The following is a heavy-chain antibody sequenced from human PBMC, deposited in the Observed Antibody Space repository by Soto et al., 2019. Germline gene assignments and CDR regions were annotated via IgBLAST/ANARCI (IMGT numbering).Heavy chain of an antibody. CDR3: VKEWAGGTGACMDV. V-gene: IGHV3-23*01. CDR2: ISGSDGST. CDR1: GFTFNNYA. Sequence: EVQLLESGGGLVQPGGSLRLSCAASGFTFNNYAMTWVRQAPGKGLEWVSTISGSDGSTYYADSVKGRLTISRDNSKNALYLQMSGLRAGDTALYYCVKEWAGGTGACMDVWGQGTAVTVS. J-gene: IGHJ6*01. D-gene: IGHD6-19*01.